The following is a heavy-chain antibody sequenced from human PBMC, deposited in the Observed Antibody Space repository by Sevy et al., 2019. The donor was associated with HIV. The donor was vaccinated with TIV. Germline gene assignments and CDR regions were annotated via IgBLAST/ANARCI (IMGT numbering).Heavy chain of an antibody. Sequence: GGFLRLSCAASGFTFSSYAMHWVRQAPGKGLEWVAVISYDGSNKYYADSVKGRFTISRDNSKNTLYLQMNSLRAEDTAVYYCARDPSDYEYYFDYWGQGTLVTVSS. D-gene: IGHD4-17*01. V-gene: IGHV3-30-3*01. J-gene: IGHJ4*02. CDR3: ARDPSDYEYYFDY. CDR2: ISYDGSNK. CDR1: GFTFSSYA.